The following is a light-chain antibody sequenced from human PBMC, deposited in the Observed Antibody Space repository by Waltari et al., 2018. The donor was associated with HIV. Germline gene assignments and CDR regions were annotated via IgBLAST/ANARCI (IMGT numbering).Light chain of an antibody. J-gene: IGLJ2*01. CDR1: SGHTSYA. CDR3: QTWGAGFQV. CDR2: VNSDGGL. Sequence: QLVLTQSPSASASLGASVKFTCTLDSGHTSYAIAWHQQQPEKGPRYSMKVNSDGGLMKGGGTPDRFAGSSSGAERYLTISSLQSGDEADYYCQTWGAGFQVFGGGTKVTVL. V-gene: IGLV4-69*01.